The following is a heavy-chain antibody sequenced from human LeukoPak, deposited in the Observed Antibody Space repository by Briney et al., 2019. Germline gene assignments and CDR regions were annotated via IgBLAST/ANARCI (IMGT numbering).Heavy chain of an antibody. CDR1: GGTFSSYA. D-gene: IGHD3-22*01. Sequence: SVKVSCKASGGTFSSYAISWVRQAPGQGLEWMGGIIPIFGTANYAQKFQGRVTITTDESTSTAYMELSSLRSEDTAVYYCARHYYDRSAFDIWGQGTMVTVS. J-gene: IGHJ3*02. CDR2: IIPIFGTA. V-gene: IGHV1-69*05. CDR3: ARHYYDRSAFDI.